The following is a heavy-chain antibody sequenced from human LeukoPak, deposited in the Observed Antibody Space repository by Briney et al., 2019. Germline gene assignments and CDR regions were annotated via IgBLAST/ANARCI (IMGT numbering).Heavy chain of an antibody. CDR2: IYTSGST. CDR3: ARLTPITPVGSAYYHSMDV. V-gene: IGHV4-4*07. J-gene: IGHJ6*02. Sequence: SETLPLTCTVSGGSISSYYWSWIRQPAGKGLEWIGRIYTSGSTNYSPSLKSRVTMSVDTTTNQFSLRLTFVTAADTAVYYCARLTPITPVGSAYYHSMDVWGRGTTVTVSS. CDR1: GGSISSYY. D-gene: IGHD6-13*01.